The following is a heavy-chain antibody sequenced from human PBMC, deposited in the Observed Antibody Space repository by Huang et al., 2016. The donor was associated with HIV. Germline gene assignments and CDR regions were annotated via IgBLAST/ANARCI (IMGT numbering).Heavy chain of an antibody. CDR3: ATSTPDVGAGVLRSAFDI. CDR2: FEPEEVET. CDR1: GYTVSELS. J-gene: IGHJ3*02. D-gene: IGHD2-15*01. V-gene: IGHV1-24*01. Sequence: QVQLVESGAELKKPGASVRVSCKVSGYTVSELSLHWVRQAPEKGLEWVGGFEPEEVETIYAQRVQGRGTRTEDTATDTAYMELSSLRPEYTAVYYCATSTPDVGAGVLRSAFDIWGQGTMVTVSS.